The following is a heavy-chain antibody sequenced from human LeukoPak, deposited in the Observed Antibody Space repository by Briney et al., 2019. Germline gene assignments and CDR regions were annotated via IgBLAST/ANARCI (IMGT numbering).Heavy chain of an antibody. CDR1: GGSISSYY. Sequence: PSETLSLTCTVSGGSISSYYWSWTRQPPGKGLEWIGYIYYSGSTNYNPSLKSRVTISVDTSKNQFSLKLSSVTAADTAVYYCARDFYSSGWYEGFDPWGQGTLVTVSS. CDR3: ARDFYSSGWYEGFDP. J-gene: IGHJ5*02. V-gene: IGHV4-59*01. CDR2: IYYSGST. D-gene: IGHD6-19*01.